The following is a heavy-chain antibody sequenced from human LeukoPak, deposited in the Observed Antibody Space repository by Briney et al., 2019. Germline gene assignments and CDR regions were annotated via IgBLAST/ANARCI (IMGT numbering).Heavy chain of an antibody. V-gene: IGHV3-9*01. Sequence: PGGSLRLSCAASGFTFDNYAMHCVRQAPGKGLEWLSIISWNSGYIGYADSVKGRFTISRDNAKKSLDLQMNSLRAEDTAFYYCARVRGTYSSGYFFDYWGQGTLVTVSS. CDR3: ARVRGTYSSGYFFDY. D-gene: IGHD6-19*01. J-gene: IGHJ4*02. CDR2: ISWNSGYI. CDR1: GFTFDNYA.